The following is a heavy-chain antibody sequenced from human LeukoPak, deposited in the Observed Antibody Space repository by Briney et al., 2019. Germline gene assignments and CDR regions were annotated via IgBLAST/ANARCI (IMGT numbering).Heavy chain of an antibody. Sequence: SETLSLTCTVSGGSISSGSYYWSWIRQPAGKGLEWIGRIYTSGSTNYNPSLKSRVTISVDTSKNQFSLKLSSVTAADTAVYYCARETRRGSYYTQFDYWGQGTLVTVSS. CDR3: ARETRRGSYYTQFDY. J-gene: IGHJ4*02. CDR2: IYTSGST. D-gene: IGHD3-10*01. V-gene: IGHV4-61*02. CDR1: GGSISSGSYY.